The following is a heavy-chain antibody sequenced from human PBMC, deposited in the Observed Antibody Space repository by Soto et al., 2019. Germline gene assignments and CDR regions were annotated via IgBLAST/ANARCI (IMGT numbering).Heavy chain of an antibody. D-gene: IGHD2-15*01. CDR1: GYTFTSYG. Sequence: VASVKVSCKASGYTFTSYGISWVRQAPGQGLEWMGWISAYNGNTNYAQKLQGRVTMTTDTSTSTAYMELRSLRSDDTAVYYCARVPCSGGSCYWFDPWGQGTLVTVSS. CDR2: ISAYNGNT. CDR3: ARVPCSGGSCYWFDP. V-gene: IGHV1-18*01. J-gene: IGHJ5*02.